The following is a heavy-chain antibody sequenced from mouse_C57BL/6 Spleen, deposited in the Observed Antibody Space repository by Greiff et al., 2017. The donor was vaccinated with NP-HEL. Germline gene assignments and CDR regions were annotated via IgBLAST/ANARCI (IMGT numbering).Heavy chain of an antibody. Sequence: DVMLVESGGGLVQPKGSLKLSCAASGFTFNTYAMHWVRQAPGKGLEWVARIRSKSSNYATYYADSVKDRFTISRDDSQSMLYLQMNNLKTEDTAMYYCVRDIYYGNYPWFAYWGQGTLVTVSA. CDR3: VRDIYYGNYPWFAY. CDR2: IRSKSSNYAT. V-gene: IGHV10-3*01. D-gene: IGHD2-1*01. CDR1: GFTFNTYA. J-gene: IGHJ3*01.